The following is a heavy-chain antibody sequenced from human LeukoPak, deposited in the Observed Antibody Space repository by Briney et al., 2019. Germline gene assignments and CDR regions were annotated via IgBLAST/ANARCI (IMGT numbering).Heavy chain of an antibody. CDR1: GFTFTNAW. Sequence: PGGSLRLSCAASGFTFTNAWMSWVRQAPGKGLEWVSLISGDGGSRFYADSVKGRFTISRDNSKNSLYLQMNSLRTEDAAMYYCARESGKFDYWGQGTLVAVSS. CDR2: ISGDGGSR. CDR3: ARESGKFDY. V-gene: IGHV3-43*02. J-gene: IGHJ4*02.